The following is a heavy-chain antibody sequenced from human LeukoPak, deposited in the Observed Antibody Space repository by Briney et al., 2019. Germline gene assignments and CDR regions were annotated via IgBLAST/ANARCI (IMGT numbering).Heavy chain of an antibody. Sequence: PSETLSLTCTVSGGSISSYYWSWIRQPPGKGLEWIGYIYYSGSTNYNPSHNSRVIISVDTYKNQFSLKMSSVTAADTAVYYCARQFGAFDAFDIWGQGTMVTVSS. J-gene: IGHJ3*02. D-gene: IGHD3-10*01. V-gene: IGHV4-59*01. CDR1: GGSISSYY. CDR3: ARQFGAFDAFDI. CDR2: IYYSGST.